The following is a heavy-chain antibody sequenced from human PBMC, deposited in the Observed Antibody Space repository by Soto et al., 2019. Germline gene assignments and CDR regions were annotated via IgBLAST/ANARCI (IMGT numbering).Heavy chain of an antibody. D-gene: IGHD4-4*01. CDR3: ARISATVIFYYGMDV. CDR2: IYYSGST. CDR1: GGSISSSSYY. Sequence: QLQLQESGPGLVKPSETLSLTCTVSGGSISSSSYYWGWIRQPPGKGLEWIGSIYYSGSTYYNPSLKSRVTISVDTSKNQFSLKLSSVTAADTAVYYCARISATVIFYYGMDVWGQGTTVTVSS. J-gene: IGHJ6*02. V-gene: IGHV4-39*01.